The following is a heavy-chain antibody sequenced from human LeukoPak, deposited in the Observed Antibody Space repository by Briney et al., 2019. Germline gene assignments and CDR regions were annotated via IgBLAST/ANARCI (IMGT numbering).Heavy chain of an antibody. CDR1: GYAFSFYG. Sequence: ASVKVSCKASGYAFSFYGINWVRQAPGQGLEWMGFISVNNGNTHYAEKFQGRVTMATDTSTSTAYLEVRSLRSDDTAVYYCLRITIFGVVIDFDYWGPGTLVTVSS. CDR3: LRITIFGVVIDFDY. D-gene: IGHD3-3*01. CDR2: ISVNNGNT. V-gene: IGHV1-18*01. J-gene: IGHJ4*02.